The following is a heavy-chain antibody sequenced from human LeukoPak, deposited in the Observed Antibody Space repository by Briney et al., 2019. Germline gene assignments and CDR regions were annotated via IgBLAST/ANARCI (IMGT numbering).Heavy chain of an antibody. J-gene: IGHJ6*02. V-gene: IGHV3-33*01. CDR3: ARGGGSYRTRGYYGMDV. D-gene: IGHD1-26*01. CDR1: GFTFSSYG. CDR2: IWCDGSNK. Sequence: GGSLRLSCAAAGFTFSSYGMHWVRQAPGKGLEWVAVIWCDGSNKYYADSVKGRFTISRDNSKNTLYLQMNSLRAEDTAVYYCARGGGSYRTRGYYGMDVWGQGTTVTVSS.